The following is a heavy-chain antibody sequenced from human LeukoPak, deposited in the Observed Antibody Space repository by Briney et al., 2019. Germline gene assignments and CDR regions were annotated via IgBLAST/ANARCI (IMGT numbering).Heavy chain of an antibody. CDR1: GYTFTSYD. D-gene: IGHD3-22*01. Sequence: GASVKVSCKASGYTFTSYDINWVRQATGQGLEWMGWMNPNSGNTGYAQKFQGRVTMTRATSISTAYMELSSLRSEDTAVYYCARMSYYDSSGDNWFDPWGQGTLVTVSS. CDR3: ARMSYYDSSGDNWFDP. CDR2: MNPNSGNT. V-gene: IGHV1-8*01. J-gene: IGHJ5*02.